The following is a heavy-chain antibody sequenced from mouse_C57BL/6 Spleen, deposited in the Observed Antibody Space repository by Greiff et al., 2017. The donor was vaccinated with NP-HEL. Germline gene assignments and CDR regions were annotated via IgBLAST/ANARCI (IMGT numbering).Heavy chain of an antibody. Sequence: EVQLQQSGAELVKPGASVKLSCTASGFNIKDYYLHWVKQRTEQGLEWIGRIDPEDGETKYAPKFPGKATITADTSSNTAYLPLSSLTSEDTAVYYRARNSYDGYYGFAYWGQGTLVTVSA. J-gene: IGHJ3*01. V-gene: IGHV14-2*01. D-gene: IGHD2-3*01. CDR3: ARNSYDGYYGFAY. CDR2: IDPEDGET. CDR1: GFNIKDYY.